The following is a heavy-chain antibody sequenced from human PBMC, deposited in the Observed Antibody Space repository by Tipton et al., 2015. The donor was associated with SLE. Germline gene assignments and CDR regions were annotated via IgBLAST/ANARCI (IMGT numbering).Heavy chain of an antibody. CDR3: ARQSGTVPLWDY. D-gene: IGHD4-17*01. V-gene: IGHV4-59*10. CDR1: GGSFSGYY. CDR2: IYTSGST. Sequence: TLSLTCAVYGGSFSGYYWTWVRQSAGKGLEFIGRIYTSGSTNYNPSLESRVTISVDTSKNQFSLKLSSVTAADTAVYYCARQSGTVPLWDYWGQGTLVTVSS. J-gene: IGHJ4*02.